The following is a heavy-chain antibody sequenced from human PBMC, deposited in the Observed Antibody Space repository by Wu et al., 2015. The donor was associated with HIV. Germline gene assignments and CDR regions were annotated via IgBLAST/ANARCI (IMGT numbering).Heavy chain of an antibody. CDR3: AIPNPNFRAYDPGRFDF. D-gene: IGHD5-12*01. CDR1: GGSFNNYA. CDR2: ITPLLGRP. V-gene: IGHV1-69*11. Sequence: QVQLVQSGAEVRKPGSSVRVSCKASGGSFNNYAINWVRQAPGEGLEWMGRITPLLGRPIYAQWFQDRVTITADESSNTVYMEVTSLRSEDTAVYYCAIPNPNFRAYDPGRFDFWGQGTLVTVSS. J-gene: IGHJ4*02.